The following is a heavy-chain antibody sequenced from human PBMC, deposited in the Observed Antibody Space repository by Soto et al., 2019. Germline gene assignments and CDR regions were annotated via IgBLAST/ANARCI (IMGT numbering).Heavy chain of an antibody. CDR3: ARRASISTSSQRGMDV. CDR1: GGSISSSSYY. Sequence: QLQLQESGPGLVKPSETLSLTCTVSGGSISSSSYYWGWIRQPPGKGLEWIGSIYYSGSTYYNPSLKSRVTISVDTSKNQFSLKLSSVTAADTAVYYCARRASISTSSQRGMDVWGQGTTVTVSS. J-gene: IGHJ6*02. CDR2: IYYSGST. D-gene: IGHD2-2*01. V-gene: IGHV4-39*01.